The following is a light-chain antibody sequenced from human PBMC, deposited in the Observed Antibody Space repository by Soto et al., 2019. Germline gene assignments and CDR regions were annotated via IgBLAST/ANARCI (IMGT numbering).Light chain of an antibody. CDR3: NSYKLSKTAI. CDR1: SSDVGAHDF. J-gene: IGLJ2*01. CDR2: DVT. V-gene: IGLV2-14*03. Sequence: QSALTQPASVSGSPGQSITISCSGTSSDVGAHDFVSWYQHHPAKAPKVIIFDVTKRPSGVSDRFSGSKTGNTASLTISGLHADDEADDYCNSYKLSKTAIFGGGTKLTVL.